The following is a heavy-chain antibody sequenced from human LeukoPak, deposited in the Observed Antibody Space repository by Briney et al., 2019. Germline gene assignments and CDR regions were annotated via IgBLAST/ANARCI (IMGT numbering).Heavy chain of an antibody. CDR2: ISAYNGNT. J-gene: IGHJ4*02. CDR3: ARVSKRSIAVAGTIDY. Sequence: ASVKVSCKASGYTFTSYGISWVRQAPGQGLEWMGWISAYNGNTNYAQKLQGRVTMTTDTSTSTAYMELRSLRSDDTAVYYCARVSKRSIAVAGTIDYWGQGTLVTVSS. V-gene: IGHV1-18*01. D-gene: IGHD6-19*01. CDR1: GYTFTSYG.